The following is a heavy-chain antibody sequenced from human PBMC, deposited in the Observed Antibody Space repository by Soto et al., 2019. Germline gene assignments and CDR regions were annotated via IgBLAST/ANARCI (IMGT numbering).Heavy chain of an antibody. CDR3: RGYCISSSCYESGMDV. CDR2: IRSKANSYAT. Sequence: EVQLVESGGGLVQPGGSLKLSCAASGFTFRGAAMHWVRQASGKGLEWVGRIRSKANSYATEYAASVKGRFTISRDDSKNTAYLQMNSLKTEDTVVYYCRGYCISSSCYESGMDVWGQGTTVIVSS. V-gene: IGHV3-73*01. CDR1: GFTFRGAA. J-gene: IGHJ6*02. D-gene: IGHD2-2*01.